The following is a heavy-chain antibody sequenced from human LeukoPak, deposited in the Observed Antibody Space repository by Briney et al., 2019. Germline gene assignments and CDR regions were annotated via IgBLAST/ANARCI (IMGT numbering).Heavy chain of an antibody. D-gene: IGHD4-17*01. J-gene: IGHJ4*02. CDR1: GGSISSGGYY. CDR3: ARNLGDDYGDQGAFDY. Sequence: SETLSLTCTVSGGSISSGGYYWSWIRQHPGKGLEWIGYIYYSGSTYYNPSLKSRVTISVDTSKNQFSLKLSSATAADTAVYYCARNLGDDYGDQGAFDYWGQGTLVTVSS. CDR2: IYYSGST. V-gene: IGHV4-31*03.